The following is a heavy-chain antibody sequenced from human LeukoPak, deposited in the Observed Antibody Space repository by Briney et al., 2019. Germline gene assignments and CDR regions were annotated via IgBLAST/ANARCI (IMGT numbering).Heavy chain of an antibody. D-gene: IGHD3-10*01. Sequence: SQTLSLTCTVSGGSISSGGYYWSWIRQPPGKGLEWIGEINHSGSTNYNPSLKSRVTISVDTSKNQFSLKLSSVTAADTAVYYCARGRVFGSGSYYLSSSLYFDYWGQGTLVTVSS. V-gene: IGHV4-30-2*01. CDR3: ARGRVFGSGSYYLSSSLYFDY. CDR1: GGSISSGGYY. CDR2: INHSGST. J-gene: IGHJ4*02.